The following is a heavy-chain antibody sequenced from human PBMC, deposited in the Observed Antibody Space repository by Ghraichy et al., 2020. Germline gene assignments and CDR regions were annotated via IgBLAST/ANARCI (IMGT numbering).Heavy chain of an antibody. CDR2: ISGSGDST. CDR3: ARAWKADY. Sequence: GGSLRLSCAASGFTFSSYPMTWVRQAPGRGLEWVSAISGSGDSTKVAESVKGRFTISRDNSKNTLYLQMHSLGDEDTAVYYCARAWKADYWGQGTLVTVSS. V-gene: IGHV3-23*01. J-gene: IGHJ4*02. D-gene: IGHD1-1*01. CDR1: GFTFSSYP.